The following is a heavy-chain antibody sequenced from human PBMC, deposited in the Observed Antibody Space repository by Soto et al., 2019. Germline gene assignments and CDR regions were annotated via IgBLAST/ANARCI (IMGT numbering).Heavy chain of an antibody. D-gene: IGHD1-26*01. CDR1: GFTFSNFS. CDR3: AREQGGPNTPCWFDH. CDR2: IWTNGNSK. Sequence: PGGSLRLSCAASGFTFSNFSMNWVRQAPGKGLEWVAVIWTNGNSKYYTDSVKGRITISRDNSKNTLYLELNTLTVEDTAVYFCAREQGGPNTPCWFDHWGQGTLVTVSS. V-gene: IGHV3-33*01. J-gene: IGHJ5*02.